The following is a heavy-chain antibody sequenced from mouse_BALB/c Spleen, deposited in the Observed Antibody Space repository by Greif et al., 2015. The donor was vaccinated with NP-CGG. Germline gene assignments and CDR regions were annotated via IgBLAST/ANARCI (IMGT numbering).Heavy chain of an antibody. CDR1: GYTFSSYW. Sequence: QVQLQQSGAELMKPGASVKISCKATGYTFSSYWIEWVKQRPGHGLEWIGEILPGSGSTNYNEKFKGKATFTADTSSNTAYMQLSSLTSEDSAVYYCARWGYDGEFDYWGQGTTLTVSS. CDR3: ARWGYDGEFDY. J-gene: IGHJ2*01. V-gene: IGHV1-9*01. D-gene: IGHD2-14*01. CDR2: ILPGSGST.